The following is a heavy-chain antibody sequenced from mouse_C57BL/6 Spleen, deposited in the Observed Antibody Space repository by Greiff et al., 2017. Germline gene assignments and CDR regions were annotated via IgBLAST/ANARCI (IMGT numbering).Heavy chain of an antibody. CDR2: ISSGGDYI. V-gene: IGHV5-9-1*02. D-gene: IGHD1-1*01. CDR3: TREFITTVVAPYAMDY. CDR1: GFTFSSYA. J-gene: IGHJ4*01. Sequence: EVKLEESGEGLVKPGGSLKLSCAASGFTFSSYAMSWVRQTPEKRLEWVAYISSGGDYIYYADTVKGRFTISRDNARNTLYLQMSSLKSEDTAMYYCTREFITTVVAPYAMDYWGQGTSVTVSS.